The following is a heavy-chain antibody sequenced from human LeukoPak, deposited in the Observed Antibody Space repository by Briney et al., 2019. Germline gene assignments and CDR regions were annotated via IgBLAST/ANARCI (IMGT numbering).Heavy chain of an antibody. Sequence: ASVKVSCKVSGYTLTELSMHWVRQAPGKGLEWMGGFDPEDGETIYAQKLQGRVTMTTDTSTSTAYMELRSLRSDDTAVYYCARDTGAHKYSSGWPFDYWGQGTLVTVSS. CDR1: GYTLTELS. V-gene: IGHV1-24*01. CDR3: ARDTGAHKYSSGWPFDY. CDR2: FDPEDGET. J-gene: IGHJ4*02. D-gene: IGHD6-19*01.